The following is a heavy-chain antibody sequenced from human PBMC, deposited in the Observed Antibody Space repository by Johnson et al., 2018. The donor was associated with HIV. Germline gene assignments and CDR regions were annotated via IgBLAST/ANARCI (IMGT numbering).Heavy chain of an antibody. CDR2: ISWNSGSI. Sequence: VQVVESGGGVVRPGGSLRLSCAASGFSFHDYGMHWVRQAPGKGLEWVSGISWNSGSIGYADSVKGRFTISRDNAKNSLYLQMNSLRAEDTALYYCAKVIGVVDRAFDIWGQGTMVTVSS. V-gene: IGHV3-9*01. J-gene: IGHJ3*02. CDR1: GFSFHDYG. CDR3: AKVIGVVDRAFDI. D-gene: IGHD2-8*02.